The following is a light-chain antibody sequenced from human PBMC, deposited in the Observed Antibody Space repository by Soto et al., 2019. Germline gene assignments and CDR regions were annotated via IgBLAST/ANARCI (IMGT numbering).Light chain of an antibody. J-gene: IGKJ2*01. Sequence: EFVLTQSPGTLSLSPGERATLSCRASQSVSSSYLAWYQQKPGQAPRLLIYGASSRATGIPDRFSGSGSGTDFTLTISRLEPEDFAVYYCQQYGSSPYTSGQGTKPEIK. V-gene: IGKV3-20*01. CDR1: QSVSSSY. CDR2: GAS. CDR3: QQYGSSPYT.